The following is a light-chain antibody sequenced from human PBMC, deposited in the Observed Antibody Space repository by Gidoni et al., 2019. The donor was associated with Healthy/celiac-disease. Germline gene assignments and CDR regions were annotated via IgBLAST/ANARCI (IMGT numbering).Light chain of an antibody. Sequence: EIVLTQSPATLSLSPGERATLSCRASQSVSSYLAWYQQQPGQAPRLLIYDASNRATGIPARFSGSGSGTDFTLTISSLEPEDFAVYYCQQRSNWPYTFXQXTKLEIK. CDR3: QQRSNWPYT. J-gene: IGKJ2*01. V-gene: IGKV3-11*01. CDR2: DAS. CDR1: QSVSSY.